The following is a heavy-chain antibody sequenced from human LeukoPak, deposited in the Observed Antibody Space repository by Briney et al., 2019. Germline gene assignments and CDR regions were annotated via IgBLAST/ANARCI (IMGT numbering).Heavy chain of an antibody. D-gene: IGHD3-10*01. CDR3: ATHYYGSGSPSRP. V-gene: IGHV4-4*02. J-gene: IGHJ5*02. Sequence: PSETLSLTCAVSGGSISSSNWWSWVRQPPGKGLEWIGSIYYSGSTYYNPSLKSRVTISVDTSKNQFSLKLSSVTAADTAVYYCATHYYGSGSPSRPWGQGTLVTVSS. CDR2: IYYSGST. CDR1: GGSISSSNW.